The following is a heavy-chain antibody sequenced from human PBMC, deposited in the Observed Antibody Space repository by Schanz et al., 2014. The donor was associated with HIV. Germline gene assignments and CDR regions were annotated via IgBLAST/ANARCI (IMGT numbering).Heavy chain of an antibody. D-gene: IGHD1-26*01. J-gene: IGHJ2*01. CDR1: VGSFTDYY. Sequence: QVQLHQWGAGLLKPSATLSLTCAVYVGSFTDYYWTWIRQPPGKGLEWIGEIKHSGSTNYNPSLKSRVAFSVDTXXXQFSLKVNSVTAXXXXXXFCARVRSGSTAGYFDLWGRGTPVTVSS. V-gene: IGHV4-34*01. CDR3: ARVRSGSTAGYFDL. CDR2: IKHSGST.